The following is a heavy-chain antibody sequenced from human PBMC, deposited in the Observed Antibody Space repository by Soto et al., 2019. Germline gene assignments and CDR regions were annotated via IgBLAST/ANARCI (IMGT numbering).Heavy chain of an antibody. CDR2: ISGSGAGT. CDR1: GFTFSSYA. CDR3: AKKYCGGTSCYAFDV. V-gene: IGHV3-23*01. D-gene: IGHD2-15*01. Sequence: GGSLRLSCAASGFTFSSYAMSWVRQAPGKGLEWVSGISGSGAGTYYADSVKGRFSISRDNSKNMLYLQMNSLRAEDTAVYHCAKKYCGGTSCYAFDVWGQGTMVTVSS. J-gene: IGHJ3*01.